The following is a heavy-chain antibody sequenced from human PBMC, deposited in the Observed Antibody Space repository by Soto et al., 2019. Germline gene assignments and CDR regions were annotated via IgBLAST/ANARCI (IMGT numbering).Heavy chain of an antibody. J-gene: IGHJ5*02. D-gene: IGHD6-25*01. CDR2: IYYTGIT. CDR3: ERTAVAALQSDP. Sequence: SDTLSLTCAVSGGSISSSSYYWGWVRQPPGKGLEWIGSIYYTGITYYNPSLKSRVPISVDTSKSQFSLKLSSVIAADTAVYNCERTAVAALQSDPSGPGTLVTVSS. CDR1: GGSISSSSYY. V-gene: IGHV4-39*01.